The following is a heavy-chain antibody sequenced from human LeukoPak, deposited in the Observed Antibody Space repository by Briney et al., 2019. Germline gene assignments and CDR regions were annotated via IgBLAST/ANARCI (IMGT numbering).Heavy chain of an antibody. CDR1: GFTFSSYG. CDR3: ARMIRDYGDSNWFDP. CDR2: IWYDGSNK. V-gene: IGHV3-33*01. Sequence: PGGSLRLSCAASGFTFSSYGMHWVRQAPGKGLEWVAVIWYDGSNKYYADSVKGRFTISRDNSKNTLYLQMNSLRAEDTAVYYCARMIRDYGDSNWFDPWGQGTLVTVSS. J-gene: IGHJ5*02. D-gene: IGHD4-17*01.